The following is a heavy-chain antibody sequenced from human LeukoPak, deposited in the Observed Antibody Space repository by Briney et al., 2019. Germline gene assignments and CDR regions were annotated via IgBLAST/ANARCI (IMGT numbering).Heavy chain of an antibody. J-gene: IGHJ3*02. CDR2: IYHSGST. CDR1: GGSFSGYY. CDR3: ARDPLTYYDFWSGYPEGSAFDI. D-gene: IGHD3-3*01. V-gene: IGHV4-34*01. Sequence: PSETLSLTCAVYGGSFSGYYWSWIRQPPGKGLEWIGSIYHSGSTYYNPSLKSRVTISVDTSKNQFSLKLSSVTAADTAVYYCARDPLTYYDFWSGYPEGSAFDIWGQGTMVTVSS.